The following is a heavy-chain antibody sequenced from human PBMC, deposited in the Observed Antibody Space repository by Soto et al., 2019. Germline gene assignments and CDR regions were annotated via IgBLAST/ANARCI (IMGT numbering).Heavy chain of an antibody. CDR2: IYYSGST. Sequence: SETLSLTCTVSGGSISSSSYYWGWIRQPPGKGLEWIGSIYYSGSTYYNPSLKSRVTISVDTSKNQFSLKLSSVTAADTAVYYCARQLRSGYYPSWFDPWGQGTLVTVSS. CDR1: GGSISSSSYY. D-gene: IGHD3-3*01. V-gene: IGHV4-39*01. CDR3: ARQLRSGYYPSWFDP. J-gene: IGHJ5*02.